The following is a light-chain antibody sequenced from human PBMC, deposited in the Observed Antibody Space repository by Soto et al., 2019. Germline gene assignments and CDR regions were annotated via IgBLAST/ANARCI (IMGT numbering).Light chain of an antibody. CDR3: QQFGY. CDR2: ATS. CDR1: QSLSSNY. J-gene: IGKJ4*01. Sequence: EIVLTQSPGALSLSPGERAILSCRASQSLSSNYLAWYQQKPGQAPRLLIYATSSRATGIPDRFSASGSGTDCTLTISRLEPEDYAVYYCQQFGYFGGGTKVEIK. V-gene: IGKV3-20*01.